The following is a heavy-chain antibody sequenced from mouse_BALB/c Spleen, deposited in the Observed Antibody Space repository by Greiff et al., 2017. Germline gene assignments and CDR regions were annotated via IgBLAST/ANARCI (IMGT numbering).Heavy chain of an antibody. CDR3: ARIAYYRDDDLHWYFDV. CDR1: GFNITDYY. Sequence: VQLQQSGAELVRPGALVKLSCKASGFNITDYYMHWVKQRPEQGLEWIGWIDPENGNTIYDPKFQGKASITADTSSNTAYLQLSSLTSEDTAVYYCARIAYYRDDDLHWYFDVWGAGTTVTVSS. D-gene: IGHD2-14*01. J-gene: IGHJ1*01. V-gene: IGHV14-1*02. CDR2: IDPENGNT.